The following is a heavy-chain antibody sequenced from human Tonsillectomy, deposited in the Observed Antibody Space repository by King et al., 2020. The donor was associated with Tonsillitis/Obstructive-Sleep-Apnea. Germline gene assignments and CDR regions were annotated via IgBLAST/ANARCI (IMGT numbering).Heavy chain of an antibody. CDR2: INHGEST. CDR1: GGSFSGYY. CDR3: AGSGYSYGFDY. D-gene: IGHD5-18*01. J-gene: IGHJ4*02. Sequence: VQLTQWGAGLLKPSATLSLTCVVYGGSFSGYYWSWIRQPPGKGLEWIGEINHGESTNYNPSLTSRVTISVDTSKNQFSLKLSSVTAADTAVYYCAGSGYSYGFDYWGQGTLVTVSS. V-gene: IGHV4-34*01.